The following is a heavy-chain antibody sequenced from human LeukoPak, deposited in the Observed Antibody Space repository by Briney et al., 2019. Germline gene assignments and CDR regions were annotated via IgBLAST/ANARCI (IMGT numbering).Heavy chain of an antibody. Sequence: GGSLRLSCAASGIIFSNYWMHWVRQAPGKGLVWVSRINRDGSSTSYADSVKGRFTISRDNAKNTLYLQMNSLRAEDTAVYYCARDGDYYYMDVWGKGTTVTVSS. CDR2: INRDGSST. V-gene: IGHV3-74*01. D-gene: IGHD3-3*01. J-gene: IGHJ6*03. CDR1: GIIFSNYW. CDR3: ARDGDYYYMDV.